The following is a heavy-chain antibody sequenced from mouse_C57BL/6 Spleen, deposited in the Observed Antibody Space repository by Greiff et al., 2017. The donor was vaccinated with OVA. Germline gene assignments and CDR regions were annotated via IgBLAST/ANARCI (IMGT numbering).Heavy chain of an antibody. CDR3: ARSLNWDEYAMDY. Sequence: QVQLQQSGAELMKPGASVQLSCKATGYWIEWVKQRPGHGLEWIGEILPGSGSTNYNEKFKGKATFTADTSSNTAYMQLSSLTTEDSAIYYCARSLNWDEYAMDYWGQGTSVTVSS. V-gene: IGHV1-9*01. CDR1: GYW. CDR2: ILPGSGST. D-gene: IGHD4-1*01. J-gene: IGHJ4*01.